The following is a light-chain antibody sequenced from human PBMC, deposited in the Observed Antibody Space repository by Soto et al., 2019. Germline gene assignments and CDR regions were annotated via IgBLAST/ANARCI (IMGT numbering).Light chain of an antibody. Sequence: EIVLTQSPGTLSLSPGERATLSCRATQSVSSSYLAWYQQKPGQAPRLLIYVASSRATGIQERFSGSGSGTDFTLTISRLEPEDLAWYYCQQYCSSPPLYTFGQGTKLEVK. J-gene: IGKJ2*01. CDR1: QSVSSSY. CDR2: VAS. V-gene: IGKV3-20*01. CDR3: QQYCSSPPLYT.